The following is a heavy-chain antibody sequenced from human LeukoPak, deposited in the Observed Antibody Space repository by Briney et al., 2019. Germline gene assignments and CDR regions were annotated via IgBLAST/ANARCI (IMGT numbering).Heavy chain of an antibody. J-gene: IGHJ5*02. CDR2: IIPILGIA. D-gene: IGHD1-1*01. CDR3: ARVTTGWFDP. CDR1: GGTFTSYA. Sequence: ASVTVSCKASGGTFTSYAISWVRQAPGQGLEWMGRIIPILGIANYAQKFQGRVTITADKSTSTAYMELSSLRSEDTAVYYCARVTTGWFDPWGQGTLVTVSS. V-gene: IGHV1-69*04.